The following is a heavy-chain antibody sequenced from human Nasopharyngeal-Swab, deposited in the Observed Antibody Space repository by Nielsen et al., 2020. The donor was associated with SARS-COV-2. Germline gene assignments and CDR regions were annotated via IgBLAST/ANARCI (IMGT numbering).Heavy chain of an antibody. CDR2: ISYDGSNK. CDR3: ARWAPSLGY. Sequence: RQPPGKGLEWVAVISYDGSNKYYADSVKGRFTISRDNSKNTLYLQMNSLRAEDTAVYYCARWAPSLGYWGQGTLVTVSS. J-gene: IGHJ4*02. D-gene: IGHD1-26*01. V-gene: IGHV3-30-3*01.